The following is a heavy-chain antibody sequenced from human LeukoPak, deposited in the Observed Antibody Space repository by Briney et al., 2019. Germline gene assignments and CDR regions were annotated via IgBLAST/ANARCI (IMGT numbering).Heavy chain of an antibody. J-gene: IGHJ4*02. Sequence: GGSLRLSCAASGFTFSSYSMNWVRQAPGKGLEWVSYISSSSSTIYYADSVKGRFTISRDNAKNSLYLQMNSLRAEDTAVYYCARYGGDPSVNSWGQGTLVTVSS. V-gene: IGHV3-48*04. CDR2: ISSSSSTI. CDR3: ARYGGDPSVNS. D-gene: IGHD2-21*02. CDR1: GFTFSSYS.